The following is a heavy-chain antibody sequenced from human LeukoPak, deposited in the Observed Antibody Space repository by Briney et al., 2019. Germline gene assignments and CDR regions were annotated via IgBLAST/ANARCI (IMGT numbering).Heavy chain of an antibody. CDR3: ARQYSSGWYGTAYYYYGMDV. V-gene: IGHV4-61*02. CDR1: GGSISSGSYY. CDR2: IYTSGST. D-gene: IGHD6-19*01. J-gene: IGHJ6*02. Sequence: SETLSLTCTVSGGSISSGSYYWSWIRQPAGKGLEWIGRIYTSGSTNYNPSLKSRVTMSVDTSKNQFSLKLSSATAADTAVYYCARQYSSGWYGTAYYYYGMDVWGQGTTVTVSS.